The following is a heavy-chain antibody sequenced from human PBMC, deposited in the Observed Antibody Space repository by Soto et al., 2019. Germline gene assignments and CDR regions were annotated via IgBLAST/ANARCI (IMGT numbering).Heavy chain of an antibody. Sequence: QITLKESGPSLVKPTQTLTLTCTFSGFSLSTGGVGVGWIRQPPGKALEWLALIYWDDDKRYSPPLRSRLTVTKDTSKNQVVLTMTNMDPVDTATYYCAHSRCGGDCLQSYSSHYYYGMDVWGQGTTVTVSS. CDR3: AHSRCGGDCLQSYSSHYYYGMDV. J-gene: IGHJ6*02. CDR2: IYWDDDK. V-gene: IGHV2-5*02. D-gene: IGHD2-21*02. CDR1: GFSLSTGGVG.